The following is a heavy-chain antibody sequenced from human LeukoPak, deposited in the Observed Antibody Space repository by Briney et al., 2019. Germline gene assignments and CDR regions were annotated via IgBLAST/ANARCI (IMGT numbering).Heavy chain of an antibody. CDR3: ARSRNYYDKRDYRTDPFDV. Sequence: GGSLRLSCAASGFTFSGYSLNWVRQAPGKGLEWISYISTAGTTVYYADSVKGRFAISRDNAKNSLYLQMNSLRVEDTAVYYCARSRNYYDKRDYRTDPFDVWGPGTMVTVSS. V-gene: IGHV3-48*04. D-gene: IGHD3-22*01. J-gene: IGHJ3*01. CDR2: ISTAGTTV. CDR1: GFTFSGYS.